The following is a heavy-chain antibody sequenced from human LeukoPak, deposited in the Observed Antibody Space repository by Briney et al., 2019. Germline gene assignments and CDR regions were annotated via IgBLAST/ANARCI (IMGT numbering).Heavy chain of an antibody. Sequence: SETLSLTCAVYGGSFSGYYWSWIRQPPGKGLEWIGEINHSGSTNYNPSLKSRVTISVDTSKNQFSLKLSSVTAADTAVYYWASMVRGASDDYWGQGTLVTVSS. D-gene: IGHD3-10*01. CDR1: GGSFSGYY. V-gene: IGHV4-34*01. CDR3: ASMVRGASDDY. J-gene: IGHJ4*02. CDR2: INHSGST.